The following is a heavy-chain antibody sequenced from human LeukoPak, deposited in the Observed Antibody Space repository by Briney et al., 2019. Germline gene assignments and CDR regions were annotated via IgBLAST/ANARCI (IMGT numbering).Heavy chain of an antibody. CDR1: GGSFSGYY. D-gene: IGHD3-10*01. V-gene: IGHV4-34*01. CDR3: ARHGITMVRGVIIRRYNWFDP. Sequence: SETLSLTCAVYGGSFSGYYWSWIRQPPGKGLEWIGEINHSGSTNYNRSLKSRVTISVDTSKNQFSLKLSSVTAADTAVYYCARHGITMVRGVIIRRYNWFDPWGQGTLVTVSS. J-gene: IGHJ5*02. CDR2: INHSGST.